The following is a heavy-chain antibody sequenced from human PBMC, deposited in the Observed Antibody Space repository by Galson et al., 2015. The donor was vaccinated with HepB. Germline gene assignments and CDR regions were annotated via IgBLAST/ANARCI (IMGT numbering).Heavy chain of an antibody. D-gene: IGHD4-11*01. J-gene: IGHJ4*02. V-gene: IGHV3-72*01. CDR2: PRGKGKNYST. Sequence: SLRLSCAASGFTFSDHYMDWVRQAPGKGLEWVGRPRGKGKNYSTEYAASVKGRFTISRDDSKNSMYLQMNSLQTEDTAVYYCARAGNYRFDYWGLGALVTVSS. CDR1: GFTFSDHY. CDR3: ARAGNYRFDY.